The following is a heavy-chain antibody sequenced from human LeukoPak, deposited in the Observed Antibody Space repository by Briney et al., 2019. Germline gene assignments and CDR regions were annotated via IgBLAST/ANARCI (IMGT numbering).Heavy chain of an antibody. CDR3: AKASNNYGPNDN. V-gene: IGHV3-33*06. CDR1: GFTFSSYG. Sequence: GGSLRLSCAASGFTFSSYGMHWVRQAPGKGLEWVAVIWYDGSNKYYADSVKGRFTISRDNSKNTLYLQMSSLRAEDTAVYYCAKASNNYGPNDNWGQGTLVTVSS. J-gene: IGHJ4*02. D-gene: IGHD4/OR15-4a*01. CDR2: IWYDGSNK.